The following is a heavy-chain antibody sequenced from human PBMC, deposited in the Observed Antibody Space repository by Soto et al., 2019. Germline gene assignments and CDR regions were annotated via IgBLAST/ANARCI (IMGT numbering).Heavy chain of an antibody. J-gene: IGHJ4*02. D-gene: IGHD3-3*01. CDR1: GYNFAGYW. Sequence: GESLKLSCKCSGYNFAGYWIAWVRQMPGKGLELMGIIYPSDSDTRYRPSFQGQVTISADKSISSAYLQWSSLRASDTAMYYCARGGVSTRTFDYWGQGTPVTVSS. V-gene: IGHV5-51*01. CDR3: ARGGVSTRTFDY. CDR2: IYPSDSDT.